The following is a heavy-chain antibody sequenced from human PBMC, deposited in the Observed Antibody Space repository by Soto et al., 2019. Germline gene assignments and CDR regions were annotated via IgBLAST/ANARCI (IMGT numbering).Heavy chain of an antibody. V-gene: IGHV3-23*01. CDR2: ISGRCGST. Sequence: PGGALRLSCAASGFSFSSYAMSWVRQAPGKGLEWVSAISGRCGSTYYADSEKGRFTISRDNSKNALYLQMNSLRAEVTAVYCCTASSGWYNAFDIWGQGTMVTVSS. J-gene: IGHJ3*02. CDR3: TASSGWYNAFDI. CDR1: GFSFSSYA. D-gene: IGHD6-19*01.